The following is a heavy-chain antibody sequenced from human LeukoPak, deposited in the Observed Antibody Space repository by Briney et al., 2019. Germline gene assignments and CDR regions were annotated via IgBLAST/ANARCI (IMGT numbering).Heavy chain of an antibody. CDR3: ARVTLSGSYPSAHGAFDI. V-gene: IGHV5-51*01. D-gene: IGHD1-26*01. J-gene: IGHJ3*02. CDR2: IYPGDSDI. CDR1: GYSFTSYW. Sequence: GESLKISCKGSGYSFTSYWIGWVRQMSGKGLEWVGIIYPGDSDIRYSPSFQGQVTISADKSTSTAYLQWSSLKASDTAMYYCARVTLSGSYPSAHGAFDIWGQGTMVTVSS.